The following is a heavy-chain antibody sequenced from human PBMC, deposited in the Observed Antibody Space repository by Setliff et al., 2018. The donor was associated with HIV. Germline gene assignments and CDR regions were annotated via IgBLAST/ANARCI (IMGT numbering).Heavy chain of an antibody. Sequence: GGSLRLSCAASGFTFNKYSMNWVRQAPGKGLVWVSRINSDGSSTSYADSVKGRFAISRDNAKNSVYLQMNSLRAEDTAFYYCARDRGGKDYWGQGTLVTVSS. J-gene: IGHJ4*02. CDR3: ARDRGGKDY. CDR1: GFTFNKYS. CDR2: INSDGSST. V-gene: IGHV3-74*01. D-gene: IGHD3-16*01.